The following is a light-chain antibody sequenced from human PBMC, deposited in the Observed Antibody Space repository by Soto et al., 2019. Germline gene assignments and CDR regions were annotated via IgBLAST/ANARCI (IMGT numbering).Light chain of an antibody. Sequence: QSALTQPPSASGSPGQSVTISCTGTSSDVGGYNYVSWYQQHPGKPPKLMIYEVSKRPSGVPDRFSGSKSGNTASLTVSGLQAEDAADYYCSSYAGSNNVVFGGGTQLTVL. CDR1: SSDVGGYNY. V-gene: IGLV2-8*01. CDR2: EVS. J-gene: IGLJ2*01. CDR3: SSYAGSNNVV.